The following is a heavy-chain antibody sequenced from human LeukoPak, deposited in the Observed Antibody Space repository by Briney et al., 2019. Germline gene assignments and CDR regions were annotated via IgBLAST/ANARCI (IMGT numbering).Heavy chain of an antibody. D-gene: IGHD6-19*01. Sequence: GGSLRLSCAASGFTFSSNSMNWVRQAPGKGLEWVSYISSRSSTIYYADSVKGRFTISRDNATNSLYLQMNSLKAEDTGVYYYARGAGSGRNHFDYWGQGTLVTVSS. CDR3: ARGAGSGRNHFDY. J-gene: IGHJ4*02. CDR1: GFTFSSNS. CDR2: ISSRSSTI. V-gene: IGHV3-48*01.